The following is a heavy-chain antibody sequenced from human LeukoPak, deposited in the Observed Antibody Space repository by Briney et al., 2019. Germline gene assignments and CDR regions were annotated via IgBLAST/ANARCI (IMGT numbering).Heavy chain of an antibody. D-gene: IGHD1-26*01. J-gene: IGHJ4*02. CDR2: ISSSSSTI. CDR3: ARVTVVGANHIDY. Sequence: PGGSLRLSCAASGFTFSSYGMNWVRQAPGKGLEWVSYISSSSSTIYYVDSVKGRFTISIDNAKNSLYLQMNSLGDEDTAVYFCARVTVVGANHIDYWGQGTLVTVSS. CDR1: GFTFSSYG. V-gene: IGHV3-48*02.